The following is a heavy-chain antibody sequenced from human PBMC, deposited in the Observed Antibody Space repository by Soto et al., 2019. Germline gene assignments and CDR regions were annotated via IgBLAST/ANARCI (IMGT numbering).Heavy chain of an antibody. CDR2: ISGSGGST. V-gene: IGHV3-23*01. J-gene: IGHJ4*02. D-gene: IGHD2-15*01. CDR1: GFTFSSYA. CDR3: AKDGVVAATRWADGNYYFDY. Sequence: EVQLLESGGGLVQPGGSLRLSCAASGFTFSSYAMSWVRQAPGKGLEWVSAISGSGGSTYYADSVKGRFTISRDNSKNTLYQQMNSLRAEDTAVYYWAKDGVVAATRWADGNYYFDYWGQGTLVTVSS.